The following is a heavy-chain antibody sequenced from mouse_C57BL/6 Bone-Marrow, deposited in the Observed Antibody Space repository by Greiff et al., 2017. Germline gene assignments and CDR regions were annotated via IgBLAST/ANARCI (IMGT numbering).Heavy chain of an antibody. CDR3: ARSGEFAY. Sequence: VQLQQPGAELVKPGASVKLSCKASGYTFTSYWMNWVKQRPGQGLEWIGMIYPNSGSTNYNEKFKSKATLTVDKSSSTAYMQLSSLTSEDSAVYYCARSGEFAYWGQGTLVTVSA. CDR1: GYTFTSYW. CDR2: IYPNSGST. V-gene: IGHV1-64*01. J-gene: IGHJ3*01.